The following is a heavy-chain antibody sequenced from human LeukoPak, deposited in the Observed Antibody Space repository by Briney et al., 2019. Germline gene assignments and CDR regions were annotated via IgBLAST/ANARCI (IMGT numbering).Heavy chain of an antibody. CDR2: IKQDGSEK. CDR3: ARDGPTTYYDFWSGYRGRYYYMDV. D-gene: IGHD3-3*01. CDR1: GFTFSSYW. V-gene: IGHV3-7*01. Sequence: PGGSLRLSCAASGFTFSSYWMSWVRQAPGKGLEWVANIKQDGSEKYYVDSVKGRFTISRDNAKNSLYLQMNSLRAEDTAVYYCARDGPTTYYDFWSGYRGRYYYMDVWGKGTTVTVSS. J-gene: IGHJ6*03.